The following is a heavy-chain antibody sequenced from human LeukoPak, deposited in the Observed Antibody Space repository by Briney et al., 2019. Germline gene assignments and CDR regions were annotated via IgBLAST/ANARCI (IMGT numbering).Heavy chain of an antibody. CDR2: IPYDGSNK. J-gene: IGHJ1*01. D-gene: IGHD2-2*01. CDR3: ARGPSPVVGGYFQH. CDR1: GFTFSNYG. Sequence: PGGSLRLSCAASGFTFSNYGMHWVRQAPGKGPEWVAFIPYDGSNKYYADSVKGRFTISRDNSKNTLFLQMNSLRAEDTAVYYCARGPSPVVGGYFQHWGQGTLVTVSS. V-gene: IGHV3-30*19.